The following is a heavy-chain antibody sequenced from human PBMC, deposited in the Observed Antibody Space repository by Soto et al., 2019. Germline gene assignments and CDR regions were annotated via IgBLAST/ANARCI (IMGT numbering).Heavy chain of an antibody. Sequence: GGSLRLSCAASGFTFSSYGMHWVRQAPGKGLEWVAVIWYDGSNKYYADSVKGRFTISRDNSKNTLYLQMNSLRAEDTAVYYCARDRPEYCSGGSCYSGLDYWGQGTRVTVSS. CDR2: IWYDGSNK. D-gene: IGHD2-15*01. J-gene: IGHJ4*02. CDR3: ARDRPEYCSGGSCYSGLDY. V-gene: IGHV3-33*01. CDR1: GFTFSSYG.